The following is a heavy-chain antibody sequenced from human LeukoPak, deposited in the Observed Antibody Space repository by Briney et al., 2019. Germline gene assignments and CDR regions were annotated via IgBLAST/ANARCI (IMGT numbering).Heavy chain of an antibody. D-gene: IGHD1-26*01. CDR1: GFTFSSYW. J-gene: IGHJ4*02. CDR3: ARDKIVGATIFDY. V-gene: IGHV3-7*01. CDR2: IKEDGSEK. Sequence: GGSLRLSCAASGFTFSSYWMSWVRQAPGKGLEWVANIKEDGSEKFYVDSPKGRFTIFRDNAENSLYLLMNSLRADDTAVYYCARDKIVGATIFDYWGQGTLVTVSS.